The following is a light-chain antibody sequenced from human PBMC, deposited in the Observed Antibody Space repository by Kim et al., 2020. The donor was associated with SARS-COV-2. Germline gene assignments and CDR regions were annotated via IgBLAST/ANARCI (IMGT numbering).Light chain of an antibody. J-gene: IGKJ1*01. V-gene: IGKV3-15*01. CDR3: QQYHSRPPWM. Sequence: DIFLTQSPAMLSVSPGDRATLSCRTSEDVRGDLAWYQQRPGQAPRLLIYDASTRATDIPARITGSGSGTEFTLTITNLQSEDFSIYYCQQYHSRPPWMFGQGTKVDIK. CDR2: DAS. CDR1: EDVRGD.